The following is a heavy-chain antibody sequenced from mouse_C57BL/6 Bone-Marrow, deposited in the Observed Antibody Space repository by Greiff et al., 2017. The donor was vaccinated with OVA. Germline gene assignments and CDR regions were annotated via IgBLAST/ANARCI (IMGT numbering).Heavy chain of an antibody. Sequence: QVQLQQPGTELVKPGASVKLSCKASGYTFTSYWMHWVKQRPGQGLEWIGNINPSNGGTNYNEKFKSKATLTVDKSSSTAYMQLSSLTSEDAAVYYCARSHYDSYYHYAMDYWGQGASVTVSS. CDR2: INPSNGGT. D-gene: IGHD2-3*01. V-gene: IGHV1-53*01. J-gene: IGHJ4*01. CDR1: GYTFTSYW. CDR3: ARSHYDSYYHYAMDY.